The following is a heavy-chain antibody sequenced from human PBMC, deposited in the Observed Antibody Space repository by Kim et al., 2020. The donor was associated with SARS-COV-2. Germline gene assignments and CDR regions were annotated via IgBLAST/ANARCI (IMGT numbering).Heavy chain of an antibody. J-gene: IGHJ4*02. CDR2: IRGTSDTT. CDR3: AKDGRGYADDY. V-gene: IGHV3-23*01. D-gene: IGHD5-12*01. CDR1: GFIFRSYA. Sequence: GGSLRLSCAASGFIFRSYAMGWVRQAPGKGLEWVSAIRGTSDTTYYADSAKGRFSISRDNSKNTLYLQMNSLRAEDTAVYYCAKDGRGYADDYWGQGTLVTVSS.